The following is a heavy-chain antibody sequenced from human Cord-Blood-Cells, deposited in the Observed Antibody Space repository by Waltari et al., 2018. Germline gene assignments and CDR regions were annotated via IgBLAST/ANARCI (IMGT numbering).Heavy chain of an antibody. CDR2: IKSKSDGGTT. CDR1: GFTFSNAW. V-gene: IGHV3-15*01. Sequence: EVQLVESGGGLVKPGGSLRLTCAASGFTFSNAWMSWVRQAPGEGLEWVGRIKSKSDGGTTHYAAPVKGRFTISRDETKNTLYLQMNSLKTVDTAVYYCTTANYWGQGTLVTVSS. CDR3: TTANY. J-gene: IGHJ4*02.